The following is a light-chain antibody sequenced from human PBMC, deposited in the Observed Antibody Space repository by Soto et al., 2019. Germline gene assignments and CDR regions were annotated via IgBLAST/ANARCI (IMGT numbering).Light chain of an antibody. CDR1: NSNIGSNT. CDR2: TNN. J-gene: IGLJ1*01. V-gene: IGLV1-44*01. Sequence: QSVLTQPPSASGTPGQRVTISCCGSNSNIGSNTVNWFQQLPGTAPKLLIYTNNQRPSGVPDRFSGSKSGTSASLAVSGLQSEDEADYYCAAWDDSLNGYVFGTGTKLTVL. CDR3: AAWDDSLNGYV.